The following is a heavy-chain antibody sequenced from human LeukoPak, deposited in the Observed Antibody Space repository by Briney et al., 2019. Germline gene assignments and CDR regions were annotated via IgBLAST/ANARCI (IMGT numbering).Heavy chain of an antibody. CDR2: MNPNSGNT. D-gene: IGHD3-10*01. CDR1: GYTFTSYD. J-gene: IGHJ6*03. CDR3: VRVTMVRGVITRYYYYYYMDV. Sequence: ASVKVSCKASGYTFTSYDINWVRQATGQGLEWMGWMNPNSGNTGYAQKFQGRVTMTRNTSISTAYMELSSLRSEDTAVYYCVRVTMVRGVITRYYYYYYMDVWGKGTTATVSS. V-gene: IGHV1-8*01.